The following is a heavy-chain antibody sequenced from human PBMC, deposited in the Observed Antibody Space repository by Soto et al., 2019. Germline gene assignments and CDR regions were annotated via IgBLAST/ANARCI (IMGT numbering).Heavy chain of an antibody. Sequence: GGSLRLSCSACRFTFCTYTMHWVRQAPGKGLEYVSTISSDGGRTYYADSVKGRFTISRDNSNITLYLQMRSLRTDDTAVYYCVKYSTPGSWGQGILVTVSS. V-gene: IGHV3-64D*06. CDR3: VKYSTPGS. CDR1: RFTFCTYT. J-gene: IGHJ5*02. CDR2: ISSDGGRT. D-gene: IGHD4-4*01.